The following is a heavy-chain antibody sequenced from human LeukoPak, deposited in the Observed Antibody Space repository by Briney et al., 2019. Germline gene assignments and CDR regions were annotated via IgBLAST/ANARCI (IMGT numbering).Heavy chain of an antibody. CDR3: ARDPCHGALDY. CDR2: ISASGGST. D-gene: IGHD2-2*01. Sequence: GGSLRLSCAASGFTFSSSAMSWVRQVPGKGLEWVSGISASGGSTYYADSVRGRFTISRDNSKNTLYVQMNSLRAEDTAVYYCARDPCHGALDYWGQGALVTVSS. V-gene: IGHV3-23*01. J-gene: IGHJ4*02. CDR1: GFTFSSSA.